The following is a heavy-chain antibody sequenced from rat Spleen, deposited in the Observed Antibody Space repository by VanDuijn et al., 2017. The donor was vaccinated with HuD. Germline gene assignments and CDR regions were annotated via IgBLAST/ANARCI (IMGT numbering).Heavy chain of an antibody. V-gene: IGHV5S13*01. CDR2: ISTGGGNT. Sequence: EVQLVESGGGLVQPGRSLKLSCEASGFTFSNYDMAWVRQAPTKGLEWIASISTGGGNTFYRDSVKGRFVISKDDAKNTGYLLMTSLRSEDTATYYCARHTYYGYYFDYWGQGVMVTVSS. CDR1: GFTFSNYD. J-gene: IGHJ2*01. CDR3: ARHTYYGYYFDY. D-gene: IGHD1-9*01.